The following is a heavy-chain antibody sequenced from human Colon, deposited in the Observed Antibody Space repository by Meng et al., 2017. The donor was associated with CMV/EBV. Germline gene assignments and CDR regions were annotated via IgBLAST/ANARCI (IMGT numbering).Heavy chain of an antibody. J-gene: IGHJ5*02. Sequence: GESLKISCKASGYTFSNFYMHWVRQAPGQGLEWMGIINPSGGRTTYAQKFQGRVIMTRDTSTNTVYMELSSLRSGDTAVYYCARDSHYTGYDPLDAEPWGQGTLVTVSS. CDR1: GYTFSNFY. CDR2: INPSGGRT. CDR3: ARDSHYTGYDPLDAEP. V-gene: IGHV1-46*01. D-gene: IGHD5-12*01.